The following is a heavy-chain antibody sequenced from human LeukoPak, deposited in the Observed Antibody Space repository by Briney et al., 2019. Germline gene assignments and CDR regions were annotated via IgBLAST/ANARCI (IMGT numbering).Heavy chain of an antibody. CDR3: ARAGGYCSAGSCYSWLDY. CDR1: GYTFTSYY. CDR2: INPSGGST. D-gene: IGHD2-15*01. J-gene: IGHJ4*02. Sequence: GASVKVSCKASGYTFTSYYMHWVRQAPGQGLEWMGIINPSGGSTSYAQKFQGRVTITADKSTSTAYMELSSLRSEDTAVYYCARAGGYCSAGSCYSWLDYWGQGTLVTVSS. V-gene: IGHV1-46*01.